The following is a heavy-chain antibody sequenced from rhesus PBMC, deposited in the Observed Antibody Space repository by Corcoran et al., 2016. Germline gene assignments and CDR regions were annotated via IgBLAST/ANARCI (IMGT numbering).Heavy chain of an antibody. J-gene: IGHJ2*01. V-gene: IGHV1S2*01. D-gene: IGHD4-23*01. CDR1: GYTFTDYY. CDR2: INPANGNT. CDR3: ARDSPYRDKYFDL. Sequence: QVQLVQSGAEVKKPGSSVKVSCKASGYTFTDYYMHWVRHAPRHGLEWMGWINPANGNTKYAQKCQGRVTMTRDTSTSTAYMELSSLRSEDTAVYYCARDSPYRDKYFDLWGPGTPITISS.